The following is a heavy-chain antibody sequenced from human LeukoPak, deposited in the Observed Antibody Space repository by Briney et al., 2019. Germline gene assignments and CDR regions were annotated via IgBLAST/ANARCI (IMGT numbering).Heavy chain of an antibody. J-gene: IGHJ4*02. CDR2: ISSNSRYT. V-gene: IGHV3-11*05. CDR3: ARGGISSSGLVY. D-gene: IGHD2-15*01. Sequence: PGGSLRLSCAASGFTFSDYYMSWIRQAPGKGLEWVSYISSNSRYTHYADSVKGRFTISRDNSKNTLHLQVNSLRAEDTALYYCARGGISSSGLVYWGQGTLVTVSS. CDR1: GFTFSDYY.